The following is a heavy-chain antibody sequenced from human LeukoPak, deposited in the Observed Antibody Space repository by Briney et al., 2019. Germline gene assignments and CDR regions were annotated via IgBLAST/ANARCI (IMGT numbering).Heavy chain of an antibody. D-gene: IGHD4-17*01. J-gene: IGHJ4*02. CDR1: GFTFSSYG. CDR2: ISYDGSNK. V-gene: IGHV3-30*18. CDR3: AKISLYGDYLDY. Sequence: PERSLRLSCAASGFTFSSYGMHWVRQAPGKGLELVAVISYDGSNKYYADSVKGRFTISRDNSKNTLYLQMNSLRAEDTAVYYCAKISLYGDYLDYWGQGTLVTVSS.